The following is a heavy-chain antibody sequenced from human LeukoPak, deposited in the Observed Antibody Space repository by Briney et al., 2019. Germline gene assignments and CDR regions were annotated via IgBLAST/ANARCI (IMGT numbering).Heavy chain of an antibody. J-gene: IGHJ4*02. CDR2: IKQDGSEK. Sequence: GGSLRLSCAASGFTFSSYAMSWVRQAPGKGLEWVANIKQDGSEKYYVDSVKGRFTISRDNAKNSLYLQMNSLRAEDTAVYYCASGGFDFDYWGQGTLVTVSS. D-gene: IGHD3-10*01. CDR1: GFTFSSYA. CDR3: ASGGFDFDY. V-gene: IGHV3-7*01.